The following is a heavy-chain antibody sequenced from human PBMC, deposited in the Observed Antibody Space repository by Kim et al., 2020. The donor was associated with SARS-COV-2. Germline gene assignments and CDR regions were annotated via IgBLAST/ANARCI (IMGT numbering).Heavy chain of an antibody. CDR2: ISWNSGSI. V-gene: IGHV3-9*01. D-gene: IGHD1-26*01. CDR1: EFTFDDYA. CDR3: AKCSGSYYEYDAFDI. Sequence: GGSLRLSCAASEFTFDDYAMHWVRQAPGKGLEWVSGISWNSGSIGYADSVKGRFTISRDNAQNSLYLQMNSLRAEDTALYYCAKCSGSYYEYDAFDIWGQGTMVTVS. J-gene: IGHJ3*02.